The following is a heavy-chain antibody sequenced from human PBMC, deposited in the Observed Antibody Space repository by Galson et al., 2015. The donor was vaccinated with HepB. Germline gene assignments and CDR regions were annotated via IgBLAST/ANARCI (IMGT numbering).Heavy chain of an antibody. D-gene: IGHD5-12*01. CDR3: AREGGGYSGYEFDY. CDR2: ISSYSTTI. Sequence: SLRLSCAASGFTFSSYSMSWVRQAPGKGLEWISYISSYSTTIYYADSVKGRFTISRDNAKNSLYLQMNSLRAEDTAVYYCAREGGGYSGYEFDYWGPGTLVTVSS. J-gene: IGHJ4*02. V-gene: IGHV3-48*01. CDR1: GFTFSSYS.